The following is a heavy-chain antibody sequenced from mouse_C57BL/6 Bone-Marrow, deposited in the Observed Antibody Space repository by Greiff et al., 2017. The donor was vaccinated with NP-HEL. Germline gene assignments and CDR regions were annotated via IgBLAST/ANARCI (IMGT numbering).Heavy chain of an antibody. D-gene: IGHD2-3*01. CDR2: IDPSDSYT. V-gene: IGHV1-69*01. Sequence: QVQLQQPGAELVMPGASVKLSCKASGYTFTSYWMHWVKQRPGQGLEWIGEIDPSDSYTNYNQKFKGKSTLTVDKSSSTAYMQLSSLTSDDSAGLYCGRKDGYYFYAMDYWGQGTSVTGSS. CDR3: GRKDGYYFYAMDY. J-gene: IGHJ4*01. CDR1: GYTFTSYW.